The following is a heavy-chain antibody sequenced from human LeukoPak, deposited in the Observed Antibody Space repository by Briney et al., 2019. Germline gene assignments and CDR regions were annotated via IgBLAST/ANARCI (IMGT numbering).Heavy chain of an antibody. Sequence: ASVKVSGKASGYTFTGYYMHWVRQAPGQGLEWMGWNNPNSGGTNYAQKFQGRVTMTRDTSISTAYMELSRLRSDDTAVYYCACSVAGIYYYMDVWGKGTTVTVSS. CDR2: NNPNSGGT. D-gene: IGHD6-19*01. CDR1: GYTFTGYY. CDR3: ACSVAGIYYYMDV. V-gene: IGHV1-2*02. J-gene: IGHJ6*03.